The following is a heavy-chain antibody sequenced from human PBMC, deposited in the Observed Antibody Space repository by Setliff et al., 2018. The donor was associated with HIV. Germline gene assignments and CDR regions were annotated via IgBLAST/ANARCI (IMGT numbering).Heavy chain of an antibody. D-gene: IGHD6-19*01. CDR3: ARGGLQYTSGWYYFDS. Sequence: GGSLRLSCAASGFTFSNSGIHWVRQAPGKGLEWVAFIRYDGIIEHYRDSVRGRFTISRDNAKNSLFLQMDSLRGDDTAFYYCARGGLQYTSGWYYFDSWGQGTLVTVSS. CDR1: GFTFSNSG. CDR2: IRYDGIIE. J-gene: IGHJ4*02. V-gene: IGHV3-30*02.